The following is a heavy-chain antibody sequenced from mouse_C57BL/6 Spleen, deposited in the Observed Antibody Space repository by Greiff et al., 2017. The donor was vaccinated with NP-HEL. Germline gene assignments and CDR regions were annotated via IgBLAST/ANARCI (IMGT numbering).Heavy chain of an antibody. V-gene: IGHV1-72*01. CDR1: GYTFTSYW. J-gene: IGHJ4*01. CDR3: ARSAQATRYAMDY. Sequence: VQLQQPGAELVKPGASVKLSCKASGYTFTSYWMHWVKQRPGRGLEWIGRIDPNSGGTKYNEKFKSKATLTVDKPSSTAYMQLSSLTSEDSAFYYCARSAQATRYAMDYWGQGTSVTVSS. D-gene: IGHD3-2*02. CDR2: IDPNSGGT.